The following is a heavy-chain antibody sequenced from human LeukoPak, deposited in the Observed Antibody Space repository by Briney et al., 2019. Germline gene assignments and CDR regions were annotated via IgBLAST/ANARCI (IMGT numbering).Heavy chain of an antibody. CDR2: IYYSGST. V-gene: IGHV4-39*01. CDR1: GDSINSYY. J-gene: IGHJ4*02. Sequence: SETLSLTCTVSGDSINSYYWGWIRQPPGKGLEWIGSIYYSGSTYYNPSLKSRVTISVDTSKNQFSLKLSSVTAADTAVYYCARINSYGVIWGQGTLVTVSS. D-gene: IGHD5-18*01. CDR3: ARINSYGVI.